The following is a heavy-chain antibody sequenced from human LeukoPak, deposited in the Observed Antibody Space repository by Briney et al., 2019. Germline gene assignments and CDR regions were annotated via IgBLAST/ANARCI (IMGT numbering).Heavy chain of an antibody. CDR1: SYSINSNYY. J-gene: IGHJ4*02. Sequence: PSETLSLTCSVSSYSINSNYYWGWIRQSPGKGLAWICSIYHTGSTYYNPSLKSRVTISLDASNKQFSLRLSSVTAADTAVYYCARGSHPVTGTLGGYFDPWGQGTLVTVSS. CDR2: IYHTGST. V-gene: IGHV4-38-2*02. D-gene: IGHD6-19*01. CDR3: ARGSHPVTGTLGGYFDP.